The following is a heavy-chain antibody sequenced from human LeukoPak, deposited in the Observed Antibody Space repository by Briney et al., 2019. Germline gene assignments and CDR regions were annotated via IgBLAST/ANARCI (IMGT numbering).Heavy chain of an antibody. CDR3: ASGITGTTAAFDI. CDR2: IYTSGST. J-gene: IGHJ3*02. Sequence: SETLSLTCTVSGGSISSGSYYWSRIRQPAGKGLEWIGRIYTSGSTNYNPSLKSRVTISVDTSKNQFSLKLSSVTAADTAGYYCASGITGTTAAFDIWGQGTMVTVSS. V-gene: IGHV4-61*02. CDR1: GGSISSGSYY. D-gene: IGHD1-7*01.